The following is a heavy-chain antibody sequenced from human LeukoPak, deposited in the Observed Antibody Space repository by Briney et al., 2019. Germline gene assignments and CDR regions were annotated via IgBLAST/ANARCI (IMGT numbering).Heavy chain of an antibody. Sequence: PSETLSLTCAVYGGSFSGYYWSWIRQPPGKGLEWIGEINHSGSTNYNPSLKSRVTISVDTAKNQFSLKLSSVAAADTAVYYCARGILLRPWGQGTLVTVSS. J-gene: IGHJ5*02. CDR1: GGSFSGYY. CDR3: ARGILLRP. D-gene: IGHD3-16*01. CDR2: INHSGST. V-gene: IGHV4-34*01.